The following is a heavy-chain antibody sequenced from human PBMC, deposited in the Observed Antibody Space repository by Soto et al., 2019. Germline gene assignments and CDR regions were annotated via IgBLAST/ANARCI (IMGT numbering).Heavy chain of an antibody. Sequence: QVQLQESGPGLVKPSQTLSLTCTVSGGSMTNGDYYWSWIRQHPGQGLEWIGYIYYSGSTYYNPSLTSLVTMSVDTSKNQFSLKLNSVTAAYTAVYYCASGELWCDYWGQGILVTVSS. CDR2: IYYSGST. V-gene: IGHV4-31*01. D-gene: IGHD5-18*01. J-gene: IGHJ4*02. CDR3: ASGELWCDY. CDR1: GGSMTNGDYY.